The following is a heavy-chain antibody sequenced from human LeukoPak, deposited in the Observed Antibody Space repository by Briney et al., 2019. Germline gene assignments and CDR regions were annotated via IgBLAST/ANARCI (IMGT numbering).Heavy chain of an antibody. J-gene: IGHJ4*02. CDR1: GGSISSYY. D-gene: IGHD4-23*01. CDR3: ARDIGVGGLISREAFDI. Sequence: NPSETLSLTCTVSGGSISSYYWSWIRQPPGKGLEWIGYIYYSGSTNYNPSLKSRVTISVDTSKNQFSLKLSSVTAADTAVYYCARDIGVGGLISREAFDIWGQGTLVTVSS. CDR2: IYYSGST. V-gene: IGHV4-59*01.